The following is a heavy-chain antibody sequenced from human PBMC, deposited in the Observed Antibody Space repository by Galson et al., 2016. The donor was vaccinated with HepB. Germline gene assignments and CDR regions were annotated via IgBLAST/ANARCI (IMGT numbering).Heavy chain of an antibody. Sequence: PALVKPTQTLTLTCSVSGISVTTFEVGVGWIRQSPGKAPEWLATIYWDDEDRYSPSLKSRLTITRDTSKNQVVLTMINMDPEDTATYYCAHRGRTRYFDTWGQGTLVTVSS. CDR1: GISVTTFEVG. CDR3: AHRGRTRYFDT. V-gene: IGHV2-5*02. D-gene: IGHD3/OR15-3a*01. CDR2: IYWDDED. J-gene: IGHJ4*02.